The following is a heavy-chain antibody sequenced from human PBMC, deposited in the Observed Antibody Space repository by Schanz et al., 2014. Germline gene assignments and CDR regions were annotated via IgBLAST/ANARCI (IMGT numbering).Heavy chain of an antibody. V-gene: IGHV1-69*09. CDR2: IIPILGIA. CDR3: ARGYGDSPTDF. CDR1: GYTFTSYG. D-gene: IGHD4-17*01. J-gene: IGHJ4*02. Sequence: QVQLVQSGAEVKKPGASVKVSCKASGYTFTSYGINWVRQAPGQGLEWMGRIIPILGIANYAQKCQGRVTITANRATSTAYMELSSLRSEDAAVYYCARGYGDSPTDFWGQGTLVTVSS.